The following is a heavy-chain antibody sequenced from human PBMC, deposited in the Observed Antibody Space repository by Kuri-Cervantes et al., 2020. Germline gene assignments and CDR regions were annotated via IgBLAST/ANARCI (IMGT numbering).Heavy chain of an antibody. CDR2: INPNSGGT. D-gene: IGHD3-22*01. Sequence: ASVKVSCKASGYTFTGYYMHWVRQAPGQGLEWMGWINPNSGGTNYAQKLQGRVTMTTDTSTSTAYMELRSLRSDDTAVYYCARDHPHSSGYYGWFDPWGQGTLVTVSS. CDR1: GYTFTGYY. V-gene: IGHV1-2*02. CDR3: ARDHPHSSGYYGWFDP. J-gene: IGHJ5*02.